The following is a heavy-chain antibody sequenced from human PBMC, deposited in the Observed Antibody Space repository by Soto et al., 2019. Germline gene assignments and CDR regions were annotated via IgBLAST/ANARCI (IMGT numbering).Heavy chain of an antibody. D-gene: IGHD2-15*01. CDR1: GGSISSPSYN. CDR3: TPVASTHFDS. V-gene: IGHV4-39*01. J-gene: IGHJ4*02. CDR2: LFYAGPA. Sequence: QLQESGPGLLKPSETLSLTCTVSGGSISSPSYNWGWVRQAPGKGPEWLGTLFYAGPAHYNPSLNSRLAISVDTSKSQVSLSLTSVTAADTAVYYCTPVASTHFDSWGQGAQVTVSS.